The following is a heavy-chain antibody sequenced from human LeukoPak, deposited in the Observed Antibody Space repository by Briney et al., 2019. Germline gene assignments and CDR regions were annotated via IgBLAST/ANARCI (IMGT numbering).Heavy chain of an antibody. D-gene: IGHD1-20*01. CDR2: MNPNSGNT. CDR1: GYTFTSYD. CDR3: ARDSRYNNWNDADY. J-gene: IGHJ4*02. V-gene: IGHV1-8*01. Sequence: ASVKVSCKASGYTFTSYDINWVRQATGQGLEWMGWMNPNSGNTGYAQKFQGRVTMTRDTSISTAYMELSRLRSDDTAVYYCARDSRYNNWNDADYWGQGTLVTVSS.